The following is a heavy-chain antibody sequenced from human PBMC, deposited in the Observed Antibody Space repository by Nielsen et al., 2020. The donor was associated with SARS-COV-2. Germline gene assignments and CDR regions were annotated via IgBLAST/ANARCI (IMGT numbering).Heavy chain of an antibody. CDR3: ARGVLAFDI. J-gene: IGHJ3*02. CDR1: GFTFSSYW. V-gene: IGHV3-74*01. CDR2: INSDGSST. D-gene: IGHD2-8*02. Sequence: GESLKISCAASGFTFSSYWMHWVRQAPGKGLVWVSRINSDGSSTSYADSVKGRFTISRDNAKNTLYLQMNSLRAEDTAVYYCARGVLAFDIWGQGTMVTVSS.